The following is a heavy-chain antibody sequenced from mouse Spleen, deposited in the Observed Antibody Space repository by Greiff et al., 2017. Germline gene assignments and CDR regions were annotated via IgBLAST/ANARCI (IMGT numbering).Heavy chain of an antibody. V-gene: IGHV5-17*01. CDR2: ISSGSSTI. CDR3: ARDGYYPAWFAY. CDR1: GLAFSDFG. D-gene: IGHD2-3*01. Sequence: EVKLVESGGGLVKPGGSLKLSCAASGLAFSDFGMHWVRQAPEKGLEGVAYISSGSSTIYYADTVKGRFTISRDNAKNTLFLQMTSLRSEDTAMYYCARDGYYPAWFAYWGQGTLVTVSA. J-gene: IGHJ3*01.